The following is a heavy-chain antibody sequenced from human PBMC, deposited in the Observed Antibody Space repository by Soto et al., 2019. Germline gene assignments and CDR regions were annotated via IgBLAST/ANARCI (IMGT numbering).Heavy chain of an antibody. V-gene: IGHV4-39*01. CDR2: IYYSGST. J-gene: IGHJ6*02. D-gene: IGHD2-8*01. CDR3: ARPLPDCTNGVCSPTYYYYGMDV. CDR1: GGSISSSSYY. Sequence: SETLSLTCTVSGGSISSSSYYWGWIRQPPGKGLEWIGSIYYSGSTYYNPSLKSRVTISVDTSKNQFSLKLSSVTAADTAVYYCARPLPDCTNGVCSPTYYYYGMDVWGQGTTVTVSS.